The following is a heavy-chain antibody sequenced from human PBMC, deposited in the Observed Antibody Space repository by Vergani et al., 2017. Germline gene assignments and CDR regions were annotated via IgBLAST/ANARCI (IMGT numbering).Heavy chain of an antibody. D-gene: IGHD6-6*01. V-gene: IGHV4-38-2*01. Sequence: QVQLQESGPGLVKPSETLSLTCAVSGYSISSGYYWGWTRQPPGKGLEWIGIIYHSGSTYYNPSLKSRVTISVDTSKNQFSLKLSSVTAADTAVYYCARHGGAAPITQYYYGMDVWGQGTTVTVSS. CDR2: IYHSGST. CDR3: ARHGGAAPITQYYYGMDV. J-gene: IGHJ6*02. CDR1: GYSISSGYY.